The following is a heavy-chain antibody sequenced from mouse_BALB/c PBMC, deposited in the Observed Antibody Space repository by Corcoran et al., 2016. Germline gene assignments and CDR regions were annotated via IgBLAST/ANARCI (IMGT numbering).Heavy chain of an antibody. CDR2: IDPANGST. CDR1: GFNINDTY. J-gene: IGHJ2*01. CDR3: GRSREGNYVIY. V-gene: IGHV14-3*02. Sequence: EVQLQQSGAELVTPGASVKLSCTASGFNINDTYMHWVKQRPEQGLEWIGRIDPANGSTKSDPQFQGKATMTAHTSSNTVYLQLSSLTSEATAVYYCGRSREGNYVIYWGQGTTLTVSS. D-gene: IGHD2-4*01.